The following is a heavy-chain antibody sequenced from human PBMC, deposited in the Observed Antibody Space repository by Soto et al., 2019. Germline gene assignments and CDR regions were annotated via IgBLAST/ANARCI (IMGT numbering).Heavy chain of an antibody. CDR2: ISPNSGVT. J-gene: IGHJ3*01. Sequence: QVQLVQSGAEVKKPGASVKISCKASGYTFTAYYLHWVRQAPGQGREWMGWISPNSGVTNFAQKFHGRVTMGRDASISAAYMVMSRLTFDDTAVYSSQTAGEWNDGYGRSHGFDVWGQGTMVTVSS. CDR1: GYTFTAYY. CDR3: QTAGEWNDGYGRSHGFDV. D-gene: IGHD1-1*01. V-gene: IGHV1-2*02.